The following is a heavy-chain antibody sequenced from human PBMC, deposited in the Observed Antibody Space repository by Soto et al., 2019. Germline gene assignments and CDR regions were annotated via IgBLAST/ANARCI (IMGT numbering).Heavy chain of an antibody. CDR3: ARDVSLIAAAAWV. J-gene: IGHJ4*02. CDR1: GYTFTSYG. D-gene: IGHD6-13*01. CDR2: ISAYNGNT. V-gene: IGHV1-18*01. Sequence: ASVKVSCKPSGYTFTSYGVSWVRQAPGQGLEWMGWISAYNGNTNYAQKFQGRVTMTTDTSTSTVYMELRSLRSDDTAVYYCARDVSLIAAAAWVWGQGTLVTVSA.